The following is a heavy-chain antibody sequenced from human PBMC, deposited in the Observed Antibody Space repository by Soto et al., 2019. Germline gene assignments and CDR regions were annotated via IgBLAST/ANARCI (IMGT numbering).Heavy chain of an antibody. CDR2: ISSTTNYI. CDR3: ARESEDLTSNFDY. Sequence: PGGSRRLSCAASGFTFSRYSMNGGGQAPGKGLEWVSSISSTTNYIYYADSMKGRFTVSRDNAKNSVYLDMNSLSAEDTAVYYCARESEDLTSNFDYWGQGTLVTVSS. J-gene: IGHJ4*02. V-gene: IGHV3-21*01. CDR1: GFTFSRYS.